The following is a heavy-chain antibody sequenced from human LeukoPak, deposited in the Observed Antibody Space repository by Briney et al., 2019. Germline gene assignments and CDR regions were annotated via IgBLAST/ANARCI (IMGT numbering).Heavy chain of an antibody. CDR1: GGSFSGYY. CDR3: ARLGYSYGYHFDC. D-gene: IGHD5-18*01. Sequence: PSETLSLTCAVYGGSFSGYYWSWIRQPPGKGLEWIGEINHSGSTNYNPSLKSRVTISVDTSKNQFSLKLSSVTAADTAVYYCARLGYSYGYHFDCWGQGTLVTVSS. CDR2: INHSGST. V-gene: IGHV4-34*01. J-gene: IGHJ4*02.